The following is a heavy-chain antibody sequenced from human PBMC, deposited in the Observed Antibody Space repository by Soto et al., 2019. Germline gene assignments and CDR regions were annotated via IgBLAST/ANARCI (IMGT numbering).Heavy chain of an antibody. CDR3: ARVFPQTVWGSYRYSP. CDR1: GGSFSGYY. J-gene: IGHJ5*02. D-gene: IGHD3-16*02. V-gene: IGHV4-34*01. Sequence: PSETLSLTCAVYGGSFSGYYWSWIRQPPGKGLEWIGEINHSGSTNYNPSLKSRVTISVDTSKNQFSLKLSSVTAADTAVYYCARVFPQTVWGSYRYSPWGQGTLVTVSS. CDR2: INHSGST.